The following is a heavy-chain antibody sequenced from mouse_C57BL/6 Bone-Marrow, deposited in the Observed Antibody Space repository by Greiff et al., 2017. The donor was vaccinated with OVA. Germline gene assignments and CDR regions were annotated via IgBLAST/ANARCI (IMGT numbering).Heavy chain of an antibody. CDR3: VRQGGNYVFSY. Sequence: EVQRVESGGGLVQPKGSLKLSCAASGFSFNTYAMNWVRQAPGKGLEWVARIRSKSNNYATYYADSVKDRFTISRDDSESMLYLQMNNLKTEDTAMYYCVRQGGNYVFSYWGQGTLVTVSA. V-gene: IGHV10-1*01. CDR1: GFSFNTYA. CDR2: IRSKSNNYAT. J-gene: IGHJ3*01. D-gene: IGHD2-1*01.